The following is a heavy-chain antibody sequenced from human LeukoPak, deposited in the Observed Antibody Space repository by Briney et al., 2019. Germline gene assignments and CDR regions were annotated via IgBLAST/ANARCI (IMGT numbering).Heavy chain of an antibody. V-gene: IGHV4-4*07. D-gene: IGHD6-13*01. CDR1: GGSISSYY. CDR2: IYTSGST. Sequence: PSETLSLTCTVSGGSISSYYWSWIRQPAGKGLEWIGRIYTSGSTNYNPSLKSRVTMSVDTSKNQFSLKLSSVTAADTAVYYCARGGSSWNLGWFDPWGQGTLVTVSS. CDR3: ARGGSSWNLGWFDP. J-gene: IGHJ5*02.